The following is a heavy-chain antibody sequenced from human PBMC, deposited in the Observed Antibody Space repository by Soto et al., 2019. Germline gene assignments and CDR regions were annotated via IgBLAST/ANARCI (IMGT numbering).Heavy chain of an antibody. V-gene: IGHV3-30-3*01. CDR1: GFTFSSYA. J-gene: IGHJ4*02. CDR3: ARGVRRDGYILDY. Sequence: QVQLVESGGGVVQPGRSLRLSCAASGFTFSSYAMHWVRQAPGKGLEWVAVISYDGSNKYYADSVKGRFTISRDNSKSTLYLQMNSLRAEDTAVYYCARGVRRDGYILDYWGQGILVAVSS. CDR2: ISYDGSNK. D-gene: IGHD5-12*01.